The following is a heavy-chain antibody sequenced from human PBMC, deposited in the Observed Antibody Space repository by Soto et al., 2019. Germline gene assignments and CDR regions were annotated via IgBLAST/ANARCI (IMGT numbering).Heavy chain of an antibody. CDR3: ARESGDWPLNWFDP. V-gene: IGHV3-74*01. Sequence: VHLVESGGGLVQPGGSLRLSCAASGFNFSNHWMHWVRQRPAEGLVWVSRITSDGKSKGYAESVKGRFAISRDNAKNTLYLQMNGLTPEDTAVYYCARESGDWPLNWFDPWGQGTLVTVSS. CDR2: ITSDGKSK. CDR1: GFNFSNHW. D-gene: IGHD2-21*02. J-gene: IGHJ5*02.